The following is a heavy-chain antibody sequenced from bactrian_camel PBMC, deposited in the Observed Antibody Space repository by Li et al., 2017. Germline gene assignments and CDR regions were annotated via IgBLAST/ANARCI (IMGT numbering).Heavy chain of an antibody. V-gene: IGHV3S53*01. CDR1: GSIENSLC. J-gene: IGHJ4*01. CDR2: IDNYGTA. CDR3: AENWDPLYGGSCPIRLGQGPGAANPDH. D-gene: IGHD6*01. Sequence: HVQLVESGGGSVQLGGSLRLSCAASGSIENSLCMGWFRQAPGKEREGVASIDNYGTATYADAVKGRFTISQDNAESTLYLQMDNLKLEDTAVYYCAENWDPLYGGSCPIRLGQGPGAANPDHWGQGTQVTVS.